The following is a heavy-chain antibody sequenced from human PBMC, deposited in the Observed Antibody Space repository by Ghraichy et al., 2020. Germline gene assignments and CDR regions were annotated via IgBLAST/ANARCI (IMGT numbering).Heavy chain of an antibody. V-gene: IGHV1-18*01. D-gene: IGHD3-3*01. Sequence: ASVKVSCKASGYTFTSYGISWGRQAPGQGLEWMGWISDDNGNTNYAQKLQGRVTMTTDTSTSTAYMELRSLRSDDTAVYYCARGAVFGVVIMGWFDPWGQGTLVTVSS. J-gene: IGHJ5*02. CDR1: GYTFTSYG. CDR2: ISDDNGNT. CDR3: ARGAVFGVVIMGWFDP.